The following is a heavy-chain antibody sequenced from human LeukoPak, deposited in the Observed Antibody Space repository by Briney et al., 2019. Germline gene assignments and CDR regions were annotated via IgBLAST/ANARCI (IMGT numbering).Heavy chain of an antibody. J-gene: IGHJ5*02. CDR2: IHYSGRT. CDR3: PKVCCYFDSGSSPNCFDP. V-gene: IGHV4-59*01. Sequence: PSETLSLTCTVSGGSFSPYYWSWIRQSPGKGLEWIAYIHYSGRTNYNPSLKSRVTISVDMSKKQFSLKLGSVTAADTAVYSCPKVCCYFDSGSSPNCFDPWGPGNLVTVPP. CDR1: GGSFSPYY. D-gene: IGHD3-10*01.